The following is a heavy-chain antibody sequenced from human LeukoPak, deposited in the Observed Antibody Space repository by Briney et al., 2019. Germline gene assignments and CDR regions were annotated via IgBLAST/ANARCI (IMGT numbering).Heavy chain of an antibody. J-gene: IGHJ3*02. CDR3: ARKGNGALDI. CDR2: INSDGSST. V-gene: IGHV3-74*01. D-gene: IGHD1-1*01. Sequence: GGSLRLSCTAPGSTFSSYWMHWVRQAPGKGLVWVSRINSDGSSTTYADSVKGRFTISRDNSKNTLYLQMNSLRAEDTAVYYCARKGNGALDIWGQGTMVTVSS. CDR1: GSTFSSYW.